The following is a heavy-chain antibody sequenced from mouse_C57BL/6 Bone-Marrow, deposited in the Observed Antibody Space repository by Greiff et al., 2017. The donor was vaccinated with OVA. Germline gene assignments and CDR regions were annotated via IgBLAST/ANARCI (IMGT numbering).Heavy chain of an antibody. CDR3: ARKIHYGSSVYAMDY. V-gene: IGHV1-82*01. D-gene: IGHD1-1*01. Sequence: VQVVESGPELVKPGASVKISCKASGYAFSSSWMNWVKQRPGKGLEWIGRIYPGDGDTNYNGKFKGKATLTADKSSSTAYMQLSSLTSEDSAVYFCARKIHYGSSVYAMDYWGQGTSVTVSS. CDR1: GYAFSSSW. J-gene: IGHJ4*01. CDR2: IYPGDGDT.